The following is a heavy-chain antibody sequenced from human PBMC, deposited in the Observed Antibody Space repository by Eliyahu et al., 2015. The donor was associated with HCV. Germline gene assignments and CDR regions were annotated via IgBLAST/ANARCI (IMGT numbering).Heavy chain of an antibody. CDR3: ARNRGYYDFWSGYYEDYYYGMDV. CDR1: GFSLSTSGXG. CDR2: IYWNDDK. V-gene: IGHV2-5*01. J-gene: IGHJ6*02. Sequence: QITLKESGPTLVKPTQTLTLTCTFSGFSLSTSGXGVGWXRQPPGKALEWLALIYWNDDKRYSPSXKSRLTITKDTSKNQVVLTMTNMDPVDTATYYCARNRGYYDFWSGYYEDYYYGMDVWGQGTTVTVSS. D-gene: IGHD3-3*01.